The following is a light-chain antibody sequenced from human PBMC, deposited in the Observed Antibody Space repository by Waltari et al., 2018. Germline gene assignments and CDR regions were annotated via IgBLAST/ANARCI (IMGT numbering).Light chain of an antibody. J-gene: IGKJ2*01. CDR3: QQYNSYS. CDR2: KAS. CDR1: QSISSW. Sequence: DIQMTQSPSTLSASVGDRVTITCRASQSISSWLAWYQQKPGKAPKLLIYKASSLESGVPSRFSGSGYGTEFTLTISSLQPDDFATYYCQQYNSYSFGQGTKLEIK. V-gene: IGKV1-5*03.